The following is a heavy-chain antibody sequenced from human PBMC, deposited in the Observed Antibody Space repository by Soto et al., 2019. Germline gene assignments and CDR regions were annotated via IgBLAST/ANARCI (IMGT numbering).Heavy chain of an antibody. D-gene: IGHD3-22*01. CDR3: ARDYYYDSGGYSPLDY. CDR2: ITISSRSI. J-gene: IGHJ4*02. CDR1: GFSFSRYS. Sequence: EVQLVESGGGLVKPGGSLRLSCAASGFSFSRYSMNWVRQVPGKGLEWVSSITISSRSIYYADSVKGRFTISRDNAKNSLFLQMNSLRAEDTAVYFCARDYYYDSGGYSPLDYWGQGTLVIVSP. V-gene: IGHV3-21*01.